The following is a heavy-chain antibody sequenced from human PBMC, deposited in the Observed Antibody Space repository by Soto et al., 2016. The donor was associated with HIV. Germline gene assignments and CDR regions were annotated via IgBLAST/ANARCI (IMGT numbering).Heavy chain of an antibody. Sequence: QVQLVQSGAEVKKTGASMKVSCKASGYTFGSFGVSWVRQAPGQGLEWMGWINPNSGRTKFAQKFQGRVTLTRDTSISTAYMDLSSLRSDDTAVYYCARAVGVREVWWFDPWGQGTLVTVSS. CDR1: GYTFGSFG. CDR2: INPNSGRT. D-gene: IGHD3-10*01. J-gene: IGHJ5*02. V-gene: IGHV1-2*02. CDR3: ARAVGVREVWWFDP.